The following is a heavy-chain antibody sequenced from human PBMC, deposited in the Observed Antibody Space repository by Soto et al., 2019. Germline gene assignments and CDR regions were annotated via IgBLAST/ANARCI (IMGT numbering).Heavy chain of an antibody. Sequence: KASETLSLTCTVSGGSISSGDYYWSWIRQPPGKGLEWIGYIYYSGSTYYNPSLKSRVTISVDTSKNQFSLKLSSVTAADTAVYYCARFTLTGYYDSSGNYFDYWGQGTLVTVS. CDR3: ARFTLTGYYDSSGNYFDY. CDR2: IYYSGST. D-gene: IGHD3-22*01. J-gene: IGHJ4*02. CDR1: GGSISSGDYY. V-gene: IGHV4-30-4*01.